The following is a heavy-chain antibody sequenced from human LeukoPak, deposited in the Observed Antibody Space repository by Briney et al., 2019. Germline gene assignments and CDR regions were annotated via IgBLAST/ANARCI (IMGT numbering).Heavy chain of an antibody. V-gene: IGHV3-15*01. CDR3: IGEGRRGYSGY. CDR1: GFTFSNAW. D-gene: IGHD5-12*01. CDR2: IKTKTDGGTT. J-gene: IGHJ4*02. Sequence: GGSLRLSCAASGFTFSNAWMSWVRQAPGKGLEWVGRIKTKTDGGTTDYAAPVIGRFTISRDDSKNTLYLQMNSLKTEDTAVYYCIGEGRRGYSGYWGQGTLVTVSS.